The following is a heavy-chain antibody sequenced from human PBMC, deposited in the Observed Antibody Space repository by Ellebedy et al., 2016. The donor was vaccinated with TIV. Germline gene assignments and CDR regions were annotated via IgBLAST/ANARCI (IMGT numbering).Heavy chain of an antibody. Sequence: AASVKVSCKASGYTFTNYGLSWVRQAPGQGLEWMGWIRTYKGDTKYVQTLQGRVAITTDTSTNTAYMELRSLRSDDTDVYYCATAVTPKWRDESVSYFLHYNGLDVWGQGTTVTVSS. CDR1: GYTFTNYG. J-gene: IGHJ6*02. CDR2: IRTYKGDT. V-gene: IGHV1-18*01. CDR3: ATAVTPKWRDESVSYFLHYNGLDV. D-gene: IGHD2-8*01.